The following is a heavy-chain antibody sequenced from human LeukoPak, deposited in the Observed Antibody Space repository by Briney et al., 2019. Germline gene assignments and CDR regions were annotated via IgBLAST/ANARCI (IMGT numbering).Heavy chain of an antibody. V-gene: IGHV3-30*02. CDR1: GFTFSSYG. Sequence: GGSLRLSCAASGFTFSSYGMHWVRQAPGKGLDGVAFIRYEGSKKYYADSVKGRFTVSRDNSKNTLYLEMNRRRAEDTAVYYCAKDGKIKYNSGWQLAYYFDYWGQRTLVTVSS. CDR3: AKDGKIKYNSGWQLAYYFDY. D-gene: IGHD6-19*01. J-gene: IGHJ4*02. CDR2: IRYEGSKK.